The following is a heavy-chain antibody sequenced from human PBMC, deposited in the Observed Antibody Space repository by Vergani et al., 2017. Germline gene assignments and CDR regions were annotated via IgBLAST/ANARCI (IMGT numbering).Heavy chain of an antibody. CDR2: INIGGRT. Sequence: EVQLLESGGGLVQPGGSLRLSCAASSFSVSSHYMTWVRQAPGKGLEWVSTINIGGRTSYADSVKGRLTLTRDDSKNTLYLQMNSLRAEDTAVYYCARVGYYDSSGYQGFQHWGQGTLVTVSS. D-gene: IGHD3-22*01. J-gene: IGHJ1*01. CDR1: SFSVSSHY. V-gene: IGHV3-66*02. CDR3: ARVGYYDSSGYQGFQH.